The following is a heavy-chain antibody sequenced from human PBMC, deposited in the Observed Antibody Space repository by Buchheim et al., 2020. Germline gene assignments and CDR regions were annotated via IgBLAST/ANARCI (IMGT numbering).Heavy chain of an antibody. CDR2: IYQSGSA. V-gene: IGHV4-4*02. CDR1: GDSSSTSHW. Sequence: QVQLQESGPGLVQPSGTLSLTCGVSGDSSSTSHWWSWVRQAPGKGLEWIGEIYQSGSANYSPSLRSRVTMSIDRSNHHISLKLNSVTAADSAVYYCATSHDYYYYCGLDVWGQGTT. D-gene: IGHD2/OR15-2a*01. J-gene: IGHJ6*02. CDR3: ATSHDYYYYCGLDV.